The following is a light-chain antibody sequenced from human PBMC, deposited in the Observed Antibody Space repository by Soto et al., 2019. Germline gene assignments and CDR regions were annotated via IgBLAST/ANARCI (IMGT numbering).Light chain of an antibody. J-gene: IGKJ5*01. Sequence: EIVLTQSPATLSLSPEERATLSCRASQSVSSYLAWYQQKPGQAPRLLIYDASKRATGIPARFSGSGSGTDFTLTISSLQPEDFATYYCQQSYSTPIGFGQGTRLEI. CDR1: QSVSSY. CDR3: QQSYSTPIG. V-gene: IGKV3-11*01. CDR2: DAS.